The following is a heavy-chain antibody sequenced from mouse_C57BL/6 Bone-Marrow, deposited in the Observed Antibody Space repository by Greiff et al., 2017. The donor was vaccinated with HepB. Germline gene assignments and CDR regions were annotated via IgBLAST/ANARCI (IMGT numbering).Heavy chain of an antibody. Sequence: EVKLEESGPGLAKPSQTLSLTCSVTGYSITSDYWNWIRKFPGNKLEYMGYISYSGSTYYNPSLKSRISITRDTSKNQYYLQLNSVTTEDTATYYCARSVGPDYYGTLFDYWGQGTTLTVAS. V-gene: IGHV3-8*01. J-gene: IGHJ2*01. CDR1: GYSITSDY. D-gene: IGHD1-1*01. CDR2: ISYSGST. CDR3: ARSVGPDYYGTLFDY.